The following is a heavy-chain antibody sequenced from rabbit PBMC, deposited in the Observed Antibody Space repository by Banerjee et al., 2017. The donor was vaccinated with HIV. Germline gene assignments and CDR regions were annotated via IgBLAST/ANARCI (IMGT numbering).Heavy chain of an antibody. V-gene: IGHV1S40*01. CDR3: ARDNYADSGYAYLFKL. D-gene: IGHD6-1*01. Sequence: QSLEESGGDLVQPGASLTLTCTASGFSFSNSYWICWVRQAPGKGLEWIACIGAGSSGITYYASWAKGRFTCSKTSSTTVTLQMTSLTAADTATYFCARDNYADSGYAYLFKLWGPGTLVPS. J-gene: IGHJ4*01. CDR2: IGAGSSGIT. CDR1: GFSFSNSYW.